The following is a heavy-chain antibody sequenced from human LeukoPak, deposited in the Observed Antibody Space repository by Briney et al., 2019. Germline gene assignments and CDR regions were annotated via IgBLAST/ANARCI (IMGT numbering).Heavy chain of an antibody. D-gene: IGHD6-19*01. CDR3: ARRTRYSSGWYVGY. CDR1: GYTFTSYD. Sequence: ASVKVSCKASGYTFTSYDINWVRQATGQGLEWMGWMNPNSGNTGYAQKFQGRVTMTRNTSISTAYMEPSSLRSEDTAVYYCARRTRYSSGWYVGYWGQGTLVTVSS. CDR2: MNPNSGNT. J-gene: IGHJ4*02. V-gene: IGHV1-8*01.